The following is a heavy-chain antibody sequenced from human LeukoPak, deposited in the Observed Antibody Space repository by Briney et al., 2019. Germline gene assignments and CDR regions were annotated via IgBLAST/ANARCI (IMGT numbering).Heavy chain of an antibody. CDR2: ISSSGTTI. D-gene: IGHD1-1*01. J-gene: IGHJ4*02. V-gene: IGHV3-48*03. CDR3: AGGLNSLDY. CDR1: GFPFRSYE. Sequence: HPGGSLRLFCAASGFPFRSYEMNWVRQAPGKGLEWVSYISSSGTTIYYADPVKGRFTISRDNAKNSLYLQRNSLRAADTDVYYSAGGLNSLDYWGQGTLVTVSS.